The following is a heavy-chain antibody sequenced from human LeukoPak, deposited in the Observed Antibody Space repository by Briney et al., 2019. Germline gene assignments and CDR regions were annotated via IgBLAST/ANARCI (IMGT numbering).Heavy chain of an antibody. CDR1: GYTFTGYY. D-gene: IGHD3-10*01. Sequence: ASVKVSCKASGYTFTGYYIHGVRQAPGQGLEWMEWINPNSGGTNYAQKFQGRVTMTRDTSISTAYMELSRLRSDDTAVYYCARELNTMVRGKLNWFDPWGQGTLVTVSS. J-gene: IGHJ5*02. CDR3: ARELNTMVRGKLNWFDP. V-gene: IGHV1-2*02. CDR2: INPNSGGT.